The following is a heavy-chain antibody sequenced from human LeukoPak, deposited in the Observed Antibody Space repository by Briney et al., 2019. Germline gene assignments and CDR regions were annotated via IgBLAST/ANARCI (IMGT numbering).Heavy chain of an antibody. CDR1: GGSISSYY. D-gene: IGHD6-13*01. Sequence: ASETLSLTCTVSGGSISSYYWSWIRQPAGRGLVWIGRIYTSGSTNYNPSLKSRVTMSVDTSKNQFSLKLSSVTAADTAVYYCARDGQQLEPYYFDYWGQGTLVTVSS. V-gene: IGHV4-4*07. J-gene: IGHJ4*02. CDR3: ARDGQQLEPYYFDY. CDR2: IYTSGST.